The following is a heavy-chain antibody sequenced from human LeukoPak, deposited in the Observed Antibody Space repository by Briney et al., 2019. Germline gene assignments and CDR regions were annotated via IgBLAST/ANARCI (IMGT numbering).Heavy chain of an antibody. V-gene: IGHV1-18*01. CDR1: GYTFTSYG. Sequence: ASVKVSCKASGYTFTSYGISWVRQAPGQGLEWMEWISAYNGNTNYAQKLQGRVTMTTDTSTSTAYMELRSLRSDDTAVYYCARVSRYYYDSSGYPHWGQGTLVTVSS. CDR3: ARVSRYYYDSSGYPH. CDR2: ISAYNGNT. J-gene: IGHJ4*02. D-gene: IGHD3-22*01.